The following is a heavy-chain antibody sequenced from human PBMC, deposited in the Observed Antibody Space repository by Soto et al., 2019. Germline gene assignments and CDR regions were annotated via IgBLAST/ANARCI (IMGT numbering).Heavy chain of an antibody. D-gene: IGHD3-10*01. Sequence: QVQLVQSGAEVKKPGSSVKVSCKASGGTFSSDAISWVRQAPGQGLEWMGGIIPIFGTANYAQKFQGRVTITADDSTSTAYMELSRLRSEDTAVYYCARPSAVRRYYSYGMDVWGQGTTVTVSS. J-gene: IGHJ6*02. CDR2: IIPIFGTA. V-gene: IGHV1-69*01. CDR3: ARPSAVRRYYSYGMDV. CDR1: GGTFSSDA.